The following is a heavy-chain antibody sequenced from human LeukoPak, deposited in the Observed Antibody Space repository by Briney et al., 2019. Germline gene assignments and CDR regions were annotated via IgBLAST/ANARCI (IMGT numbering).Heavy chain of an antibody. V-gene: IGHV3-48*03. CDR1: GFTFSSYE. CDR2: ISSSGSTI. Sequence: PGGSLRLSCAASGFTFSSYEMNWVRQAPGKGLEWVSYISSSGSTIYYADSVKGRFTISRDNSKNTLYLQMDSLRAEDTAVYYCAKELSIAAAGTSYWGQGTLVTVSS. D-gene: IGHD6-13*01. CDR3: AKELSIAAAGTSY. J-gene: IGHJ4*02.